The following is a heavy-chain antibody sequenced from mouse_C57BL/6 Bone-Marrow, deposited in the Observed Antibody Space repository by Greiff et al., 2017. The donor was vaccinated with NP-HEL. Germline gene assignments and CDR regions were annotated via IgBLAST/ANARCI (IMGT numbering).Heavy chain of an antibody. CDR3: ARSAQFITTVVGGLDY. CDR2: INPSNGGT. D-gene: IGHD1-1*01. CDR1: GYTFTSYW. J-gene: IGHJ2*01. Sequence: QVQLQQPGTELVKPGASVKLSCKASGYTFTSYWMHWVKQRPGQGLEWIGNINPSNGGTNYNEKFKSKATLTVDKSSSTAYMQLSSLTSEDSAVYYCARSAQFITTVVGGLDYWGQDTTLTVSS. V-gene: IGHV1-53*01.